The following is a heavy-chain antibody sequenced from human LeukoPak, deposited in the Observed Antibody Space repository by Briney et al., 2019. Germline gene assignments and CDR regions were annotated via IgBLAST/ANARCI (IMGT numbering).Heavy chain of an antibody. CDR1: GFTFSSYA. V-gene: IGHV3-23*01. Sequence: GGSLRLSCAASGFTFSSYAMSWVRQAPGKGLEWVSAISGSGGCTYYADSVKGRFTISRDNSRNTLYLQMHSLRAEDTAVYYCAKVPGAKWLRWFDYWGQGTLVTVSS. CDR3: AKVPGAKWLRWFDY. D-gene: IGHD5-12*01. J-gene: IGHJ4*02. CDR2: ISGSGGCT.